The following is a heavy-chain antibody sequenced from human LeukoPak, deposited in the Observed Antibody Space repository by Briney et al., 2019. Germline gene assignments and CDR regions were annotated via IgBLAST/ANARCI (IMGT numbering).Heavy chain of an antibody. D-gene: IGHD3-3*01. CDR3: ARERYDFWSGHDKGMDV. CDR2: FYKGGST. J-gene: IGHJ6*02. V-gene: IGHV4-4*07. CDR1: GSSISNS. Sequence: SETLSLTCSVSGSSISNSWSWIRQPAGKGLEWIGRFYKGGSTKYNFSLKSRVTMSVDTSKNLFSLKLSSVAAAHTAVYYCARERYDFWSGHDKGMDVWGQGTTVTVSS.